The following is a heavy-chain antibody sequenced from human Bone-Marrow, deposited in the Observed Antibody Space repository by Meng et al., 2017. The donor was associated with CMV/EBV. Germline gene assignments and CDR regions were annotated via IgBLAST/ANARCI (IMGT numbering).Heavy chain of an antibody. V-gene: IGHV1-2*02. CDR3: ARLFQPSCVTKFYYGTDV. CDR1: GYTFTGYY. CDR2: INPNSGDT. Sequence: ASVKVSCKASGYTFTGYYIHWVRQAPGQGLEWMGWINPNSGDTKYAQRFEGRVTLTTDTSIGTAYRVLSRLRSDDTAVCFGARLFQPSCVTKFYYGTDVWGQGTTVTVSS. D-gene: IGHD2-2*01. J-gene: IGHJ6*02.